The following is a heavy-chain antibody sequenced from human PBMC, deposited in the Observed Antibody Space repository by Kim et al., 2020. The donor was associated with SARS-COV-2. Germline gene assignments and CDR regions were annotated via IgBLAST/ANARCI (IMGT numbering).Heavy chain of an antibody. CDR2: GSK. Sequence: GSKYSAASVKGRFTITRDNSKTTLYLQMNSLRAEDTAVYYCAKGVGAGGYWGQGTLVTVSS. D-gene: IGHD1-26*01. V-gene: IGHV3-23*01. J-gene: IGHJ4*02. CDR3: AKGVGAGGY.